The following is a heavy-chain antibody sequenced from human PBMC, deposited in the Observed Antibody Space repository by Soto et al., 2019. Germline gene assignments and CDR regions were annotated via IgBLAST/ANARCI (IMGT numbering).Heavy chain of an antibody. J-gene: IGHJ4*02. CDR3: AKDYYYGSGSYYPD. D-gene: IGHD3-10*01. CDR2: MSGSETT. Sequence: EVQLVESGGGLVQPGGSLRLSCAASGFIFSNYAMSWVRQAQGKGLEWVSAMSGSETTYYADSVKGRFTISRDNSKNTLYLERNSLRAEDTAVYYCAKDYYYGSGSYYPDWCQGTLATDSS. CDR1: GFIFSNYA. V-gene: IGHV3-23*04.